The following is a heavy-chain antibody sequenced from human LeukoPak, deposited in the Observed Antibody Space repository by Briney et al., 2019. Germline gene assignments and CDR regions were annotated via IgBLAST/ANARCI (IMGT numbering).Heavy chain of an antibody. V-gene: IGHV1-69*04. Sequence: SVKVSCKASGGTFSSYAISWVRQAPGQGLEWMGRIIPILGIANYAQKFQGRVTITADKSTSTAYMELSSLRSEDTAVYYCARGVEQQLVDYYYGMDVWGQGTTVTVSS. CDR1: GGTFSSYA. J-gene: IGHJ6*02. CDR2: IIPILGIA. D-gene: IGHD6-13*01. CDR3: ARGVEQQLVDYYYGMDV.